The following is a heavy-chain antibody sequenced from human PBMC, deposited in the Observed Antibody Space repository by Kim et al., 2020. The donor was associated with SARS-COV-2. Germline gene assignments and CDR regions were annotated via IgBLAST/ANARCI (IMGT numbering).Heavy chain of an antibody. CDR2: ISGSGDNT. J-gene: IGHJ4*02. CDR1: GFTFSTCA. Sequence: GGSLRLSCVASGFTFSTCAMTWVRQAPGKGLEWVSAISGSGDNTYYADSVKGRFTLSRDNSKNMVFLQMNSLRAEDTAVYYCAKGLRTEMFTGFEYWGQGTLVTVSS. CDR3: AKGLRTEMFTGFEY. D-gene: IGHD3-16*01. V-gene: IGHV3-23*01.